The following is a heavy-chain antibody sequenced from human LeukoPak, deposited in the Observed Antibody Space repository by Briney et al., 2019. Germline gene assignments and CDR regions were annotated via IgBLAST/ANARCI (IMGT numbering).Heavy chain of an antibody. CDR2: INAGDGNT. Sequence: ASVKVSCKASGYTFTSYAMHWVRQAPGQRLEWMGWINAGDGNTKYSQKFQGRVTITRDTSASTASMELSSLRSEDTAVYYCARDPTEVLTDNWNDLGNWFDPWGQGTLVTVSS. V-gene: IGHV1-3*01. D-gene: IGHD1-20*01. CDR3: ARDPTEVLTDNWNDLGNWFDP. J-gene: IGHJ5*02. CDR1: GYTFTSYA.